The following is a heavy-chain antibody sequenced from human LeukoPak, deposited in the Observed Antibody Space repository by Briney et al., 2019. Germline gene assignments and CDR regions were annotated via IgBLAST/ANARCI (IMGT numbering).Heavy chain of an antibody. V-gene: IGHV3-11*06. CDR1: GFTFRDYH. J-gene: IGHJ4*02. Sequence: GLLRLSCAASGFTFRDYHMSWIRQTPGKGLEWVAYIVGSSSYTNYADSVKGRFTISRDNGENSLYLHMNGLRGEDTAVYYCARDGGRDSPCWYYYWGQGTLVTVSS. D-gene: IGHD6-13*01. CDR2: IVGSSSYT. CDR3: ARDGGRDSPCWYYY.